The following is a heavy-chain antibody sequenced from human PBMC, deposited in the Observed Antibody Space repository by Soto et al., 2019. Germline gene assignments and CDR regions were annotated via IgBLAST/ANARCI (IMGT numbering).Heavy chain of an antibody. J-gene: IGHJ6*02. CDR1: GFTFSSCT. CDR3: SGCSGGACHKNYGMDV. D-gene: IGHD2-15*01. V-gene: IGHV3-21*06. Sequence: EVHLVESGGGLVKPGGSLRLSCAVSGFTFSSCTMNWVRQAPGKGLEWVSSISPSSGHIYNADSVKGRFTISRDNAKNSRVLHMNSLRVEDTAVYYCSGCSGGACHKNYGMDVWGQGTTVTVSS. CDR2: ISPSSGHI.